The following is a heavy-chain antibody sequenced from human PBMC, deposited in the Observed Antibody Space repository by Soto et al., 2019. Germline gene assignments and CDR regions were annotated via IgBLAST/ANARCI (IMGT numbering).Heavy chain of an antibody. J-gene: IGHJ4*02. V-gene: IGHV3-21*04. CDR2: ISSSSSYI. D-gene: IGHD2-21*01. CDR3: AKGARSSSGSDGYKFDY. CDR1: GFTFSSYS. Sequence: PGGSLRLSCAASGFTFSSYSMNWVRQAPGKGLEWVSSISSSSSYIYYADSVKGRFTISRDNAKNSLYLQMDGLRVEDTAVYYCAKGARSSSGSDGYKFDYWGQGTLVTVSS.